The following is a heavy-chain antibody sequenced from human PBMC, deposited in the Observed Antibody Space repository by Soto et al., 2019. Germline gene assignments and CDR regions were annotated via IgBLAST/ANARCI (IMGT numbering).Heavy chain of an antibody. CDR3: ARGWTLSNYYGMDV. CDR1: GGSVSSGSYY. V-gene: IGHV4-61*01. Sequence: SETLSLTCTVSGGSVSSGSYYWSWIRQPPGKGLEWIGYIYYSGSTNYNPSLKSRVTISVDTSKNQFSLKLSSVTAADTAVYYCARGWTLSNYYGMDVWGQGTTVTVSS. CDR2: IYYSGST. J-gene: IGHJ6*02.